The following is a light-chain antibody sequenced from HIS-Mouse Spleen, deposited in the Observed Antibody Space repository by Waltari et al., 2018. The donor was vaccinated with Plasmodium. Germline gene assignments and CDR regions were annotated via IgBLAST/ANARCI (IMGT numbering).Light chain of an antibody. CDR3: SSYAGSNNYV. CDR2: EVS. V-gene: IGLV2-8*01. Sequence: QSALTPPPSASGSPGQSVTLSCTGTSRDVGGYHYVSWYQQHPGKAPKLMIYEVSKRPSGVPDRFSGSKSGNTASLTVSGLQAEDEADYYCSSYAGSNNYVFGTGTKVTVL. CDR1: SRDVGGYHY. J-gene: IGLJ1*01.